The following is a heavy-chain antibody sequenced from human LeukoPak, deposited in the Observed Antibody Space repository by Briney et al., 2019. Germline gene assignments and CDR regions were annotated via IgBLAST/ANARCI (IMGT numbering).Heavy chain of an antibody. Sequence: GGSLRLSCRTSGFTFTDYSMAWVRQIPREGLECVGSIGRIIEYAASVRGRFTVSRDDSRSIAYLQMDSLKFEDTGVYYCTKWRGTSMLHFWGQGTLVTVSS. V-gene: IGHV3-49*04. J-gene: IGHJ4*02. CDR3: TKWRGTSMLHF. D-gene: IGHD2/OR15-2a*01. CDR1: GFTFTDYS. CDR2: IGRII.